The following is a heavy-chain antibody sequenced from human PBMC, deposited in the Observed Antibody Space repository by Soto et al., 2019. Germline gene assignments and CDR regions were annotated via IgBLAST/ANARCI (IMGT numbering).Heavy chain of an antibody. CDR3: ARHQRSTTSENWFEP. V-gene: IGHV1-18*01. Sequence: QVHLVQSGVEVKTPGASVKVSCQASGYTFFTYDISWVRQAPGQGLEWMGWISTYSGDTKYAQQFQGRVTMTTATSTTTAYMELRSLRSDDTAVYYCARHQRSTTSENWFEPWGQGTLVTVSS. CDR1: GYTFFTYD. CDR2: ISTYSGDT. J-gene: IGHJ5*02. D-gene: IGHD5-12*01.